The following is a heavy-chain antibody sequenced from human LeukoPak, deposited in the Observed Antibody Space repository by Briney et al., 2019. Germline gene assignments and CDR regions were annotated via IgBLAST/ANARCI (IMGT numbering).Heavy chain of an antibody. D-gene: IGHD1-1*01. V-gene: IGHV4-34*01. Sequence: SETLSLTCAVYGGSFSGYYWSWIRQPPGKGLEWIGEINHSGSTNYNPSLKSRVTISVDTSKNQFSLKLSSVTAADTAVYYCARDKRNWNNWFDPWGQGTLVTVSS. CDR1: GGSFSGYY. CDR2: INHSGST. J-gene: IGHJ5*02. CDR3: ARDKRNWNNWFDP.